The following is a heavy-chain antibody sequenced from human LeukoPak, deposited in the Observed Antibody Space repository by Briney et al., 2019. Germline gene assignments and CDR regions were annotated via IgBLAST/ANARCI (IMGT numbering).Heavy chain of an antibody. CDR3: AKSASSSWYLPQYYFDY. CDR1: GFTFDDYA. V-gene: IGHV3-9*01. D-gene: IGHD6-13*01. CDR2: ISWNSGSI. Sequence: PGGSLRLSCAASGFTFDDYAMPWVRQAPGKGLEWVSGISWNSGSIGYADSVKGRFTISRDNAKNSLYLQMNSLRAEDTALYYCAKSASSSWYLPQYYFDYWGQGTLVTVSS. J-gene: IGHJ4*02.